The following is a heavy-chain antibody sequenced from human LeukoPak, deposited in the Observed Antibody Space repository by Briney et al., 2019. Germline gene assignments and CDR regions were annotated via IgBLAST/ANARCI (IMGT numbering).Heavy chain of an antibody. CDR2: IYYSGST. CDR3: ARVGNSYGYYMDV. D-gene: IGHD5-18*01. CDR1: GGSISGYY. Sequence: SETLSLTCTVSGGSISGYYWSWIRQPPGKGLEWIGYIYYSGSTNYNPSLKSRVTISVDTSKNQFSLKLSSVTAADTAVYYCARVGNSYGYYMDVWGKGTTVTVSS. J-gene: IGHJ6*03. V-gene: IGHV4-59*01.